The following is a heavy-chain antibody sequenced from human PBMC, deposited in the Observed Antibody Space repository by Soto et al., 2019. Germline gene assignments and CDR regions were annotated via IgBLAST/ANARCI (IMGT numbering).Heavy chain of an antibody. D-gene: IGHD1-26*01. V-gene: IGHV4-30-4*01. J-gene: IGHJ2*01. CDR1: GGSISSGDYY. CDR2: IYSSGDT. Sequence: QVQLQESGPGLVKPSQTLSLTCTVSGGSISSGDYYWSWIRQPPGKGLEWIGYIYSSGDTYYNPSLKSRVTMSLDTSKNPFSLKLSSVTAADTAVYYCAAFLGAFWYFDLWGRGTLVTVSS. CDR3: AAFLGAFWYFDL.